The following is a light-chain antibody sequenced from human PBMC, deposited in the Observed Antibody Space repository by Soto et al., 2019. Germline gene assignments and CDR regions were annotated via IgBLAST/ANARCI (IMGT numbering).Light chain of an antibody. Sequence: QSALTQPASVSGSPGQSITISCTGTSSDVGTYNLVSWYQQHPGKAPKLMIYEGSKWPSGVSNRFSGSKSGNTASLTISGLQAEDEADYYCCSYAANTTYVFGTGTKLTVL. V-gene: IGLV2-23*01. J-gene: IGLJ1*01. CDR3: CSYAANTTYV. CDR1: SSDVGTYNL. CDR2: EGS.